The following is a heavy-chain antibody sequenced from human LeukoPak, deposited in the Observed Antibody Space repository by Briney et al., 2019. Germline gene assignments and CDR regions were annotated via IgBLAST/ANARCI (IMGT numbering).Heavy chain of an antibody. D-gene: IGHD4-17*01. CDR1: GGSISIYY. Sequence: SETLSLTCTVSGGSISIYYWRWIRQPPGKGLEWIGYIYYSGSTNYNPSLKSRVTISVDTSKNQFSLKLSSVTAADTAVYYCARGYTVFDYWGQGTLVTVSS. CDR3: ARGYTVFDY. V-gene: IGHV4-59*01. J-gene: IGHJ4*02. CDR2: IYYSGST.